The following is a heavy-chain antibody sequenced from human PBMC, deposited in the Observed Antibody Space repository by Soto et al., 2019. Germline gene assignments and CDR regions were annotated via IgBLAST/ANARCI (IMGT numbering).Heavy chain of an antibody. D-gene: IGHD3-3*01. CDR3: AREPITIFGVVISPYYYYGMDV. Sequence: ASVKVSCKASGYTFTSYGISWVRQSPGQGLEWRGWISAYNGNTNNAQKLQGRVTMTTDTSTRTAYMELRSLRSDDTAVYYCAREPITIFGVVISPYYYYGMDVWGQGTTVTVSS. V-gene: IGHV1-18*01. J-gene: IGHJ6*02. CDR2: ISAYNGNT. CDR1: GYTFTSYG.